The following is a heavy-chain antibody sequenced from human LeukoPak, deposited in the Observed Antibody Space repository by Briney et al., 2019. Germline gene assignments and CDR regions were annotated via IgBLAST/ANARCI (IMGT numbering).Heavy chain of an antibody. CDR3: LSHRGGTTNGYFDY. Sequence: PSETLSLTCTVPGGSITSSSYYWGWIRQPPGKGLEWIGSIYYTGSTYYNPSLKGRFTTAVDTSKNQFSLKLSSVTAADTDVYYCLSHRGGTTNGYFDYWGQGTLLTVSS. V-gene: IGHV4-39*01. J-gene: IGHJ4*02. CDR1: GGSITSSSYY. CDR2: IYYTGST. D-gene: IGHD1-1*01.